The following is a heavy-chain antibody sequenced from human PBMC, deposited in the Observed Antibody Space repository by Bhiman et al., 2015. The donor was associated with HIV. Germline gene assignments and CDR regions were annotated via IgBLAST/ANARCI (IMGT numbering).Heavy chain of an antibody. CDR1: GFTFSNYA. D-gene: IGHD6-6*01. CDR2: ISGSGGST. Sequence: EVQLVESGGNLVQPGRSLRLSCAASGFTFSNYAMSWVRQAPGKGLEWVSAISGSGGSTYYADSVKGRFTISRDNSKNTLYLQMNSLRAEDTAVYYCAKDLALGSSSGNYFDYWGQGTLVTVSS. V-gene: IGHV3-23*04. J-gene: IGHJ4*02. CDR3: AKDLALGSSSGNYFDY.